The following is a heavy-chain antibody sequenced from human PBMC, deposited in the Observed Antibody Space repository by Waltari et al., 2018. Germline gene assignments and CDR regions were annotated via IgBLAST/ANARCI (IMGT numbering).Heavy chain of an antibody. V-gene: IGHV1-24*01. D-gene: IGHD6-6*01. Sequence: QVQLVQSGAEVKKPGASVKVSCKVSGYTLTELSMHWVGQAPGKGLEWMGGFDPEDGETIYAQKFQGRVTITADKSTSTAYMELSSLRSEDTAVYYCAREAGPIAARTWGQGTLVTVSS. CDR3: AREAGPIAART. CDR1: GYTLTELS. J-gene: IGHJ5*02. CDR2: FDPEDGET.